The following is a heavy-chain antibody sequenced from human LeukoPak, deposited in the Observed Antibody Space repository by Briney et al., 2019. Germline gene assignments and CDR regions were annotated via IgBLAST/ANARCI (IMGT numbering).Heavy chain of an antibody. V-gene: IGHV1-2*02. CDR3: AREGCSSTSCYIAINWFDP. J-gene: IGHJ5*02. Sequence: ASVKVSCTASGYTFTGYYMHWVRQAPGQGLEWMGWINPNSGGTNYAQKFQGRVTMTRDTSISTAYMELSRLRSDDTAVYYCAREGCSSTSCYIAINWFDPWGQGTLVTVSS. CDR1: GYTFTGYY. D-gene: IGHD2-2*02. CDR2: INPNSGGT.